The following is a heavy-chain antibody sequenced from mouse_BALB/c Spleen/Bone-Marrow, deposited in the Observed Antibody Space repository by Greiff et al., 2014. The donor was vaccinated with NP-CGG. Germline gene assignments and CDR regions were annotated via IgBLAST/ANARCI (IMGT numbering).Heavy chain of an antibody. CDR1: GYAFRSSW. D-gene: IGHD1-1*01. CDR2: IYPGDGDT. Sequence: VQLQQSRTALSTSGASVKISCTGSGYAFRSSWMNWVKQRPGQGLEWIGRIYPGDGDTNSNGRFKGKATLTADRSSNTAYMQLSSLTSVDSAVYFCARSAYYGSSYGAMDYWGQGTSVTVAS. J-gene: IGHJ4*01. V-gene: IGHV1-80*01. CDR3: ARSAYYGSSYGAMDY.